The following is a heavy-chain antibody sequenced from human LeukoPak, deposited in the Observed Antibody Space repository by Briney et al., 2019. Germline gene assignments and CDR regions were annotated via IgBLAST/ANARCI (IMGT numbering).Heavy chain of an antibody. CDR3: TTDLGDYGDYIRC. V-gene: IGHV3-15*01. Sequence: GGSLRLSCAASGFTFSKAWFSWVRRAPGKGLEWIGRIKSDGGTTDYAAPVKGRFTISRDDSKNTLSLQMNSLKAEDTDVYYCTTDLGDYGDYIRCWGQGTLVTVSS. CDR2: IKSDGGTT. J-gene: IGHJ4*02. D-gene: IGHD4-17*01. CDR1: GFTFSKAW.